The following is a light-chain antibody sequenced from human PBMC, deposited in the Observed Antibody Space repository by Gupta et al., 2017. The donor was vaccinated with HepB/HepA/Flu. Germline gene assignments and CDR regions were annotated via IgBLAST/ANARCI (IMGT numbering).Light chain of an antibody. J-gene: IGLJ3*02. V-gene: IGLV1-44*01. CDR1: SSNIGSNT. CDR2: NNN. CDR3: AAWDDSLNGWV. Sequence: SVLTQPPSAPAPPGQRVTFSSSGSSSNIGSNTVNWYQQLPGTAPKLLIYNNNQRPSGVPDRISGSKSGTSASLAISGLQSEDEADYYCAAWDDSLNGWVFGGGTKLTVL.